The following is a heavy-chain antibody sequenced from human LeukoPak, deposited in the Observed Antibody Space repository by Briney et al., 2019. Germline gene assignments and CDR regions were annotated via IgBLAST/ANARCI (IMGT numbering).Heavy chain of an antibody. V-gene: IGHV3-11*01. CDR3: AKDLVSSDFWSGYQAFDY. CDR2: MSSSGRNI. Sequence: GGSLRLSCAASGFTFSDYYMTWIRQAPGKGLEWVSYMSSSGRNIYYADSVKGRFTISRDNAKSSLYLQMNSLRAEDTAVYYCAKDLVSSDFWSGYQAFDYWGQGTLVTVSS. J-gene: IGHJ4*02. CDR1: GFTFSDYY. D-gene: IGHD3-3*01.